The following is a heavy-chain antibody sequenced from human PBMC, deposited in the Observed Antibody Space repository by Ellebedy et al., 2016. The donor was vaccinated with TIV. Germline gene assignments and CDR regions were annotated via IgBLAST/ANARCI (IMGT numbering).Heavy chain of an antibody. D-gene: IGHD6-13*01. Sequence: GGSLRLSCAASGFTFSNAWMNWVRQAPGKGLEWVANIRQDGGIVYYADSVKGRFTISRDNAKNTLYLQMNSLRGEDTAVYYCARAAVATAAARYWYFDLWGRGTLVTVSS. CDR2: IRQDGGIV. CDR3: ARAAVATAAARYWYFDL. V-gene: IGHV3-7*02. J-gene: IGHJ2*01. CDR1: GFTFSNAW.